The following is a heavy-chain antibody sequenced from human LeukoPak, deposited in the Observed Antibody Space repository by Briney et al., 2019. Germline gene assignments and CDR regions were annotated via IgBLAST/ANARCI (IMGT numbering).Heavy chain of an antibody. CDR1: GYTFTSYD. D-gene: IGHD3-10*01. V-gene: IGHV1-8*01. J-gene: IGHJ3*02. CDR3: ARGGDYYGSGSSNDAFDI. CDR2: MNPNSGNT. Sequence: ASVKVSCKASGYTFTSYDINWVRQATGQGLEWMGWMNPNSGNTGYAQKFQGRVTMTRNTSISTAYVELSSLRSEDTAVYYCARGGDYYGSGSSNDAFDIWGQGTMVTVSS.